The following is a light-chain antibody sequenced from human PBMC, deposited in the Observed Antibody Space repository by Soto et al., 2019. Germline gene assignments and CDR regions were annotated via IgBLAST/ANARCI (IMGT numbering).Light chain of an antibody. CDR3: QQRHNWPIT. V-gene: IGKV3-11*01. J-gene: IGKJ5*01. CDR1: EAIRGL. Sequence: EVVLTQSPATLSLSPGERATLACRAREAIRGLLAWYKHRPGQPPRLLIYDTSNRATGIPARFSGSGSGTDFTLTISGLEPADLGVYYCQQRHNWPITFGQGTRLEIK. CDR2: DTS.